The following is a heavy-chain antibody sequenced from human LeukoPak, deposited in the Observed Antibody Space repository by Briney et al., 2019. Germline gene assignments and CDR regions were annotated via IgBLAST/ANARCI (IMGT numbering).Heavy chain of an antibody. J-gene: IGHJ4*02. V-gene: IGHV3-23*01. Sequence: PGGSLRLSCPASGFTFSSYAMSWVRQAPGNGLEWVSAISGSGGSTYYADSVKGRFTISRDNSKNTLYLQMNSLRAEDTAVYYCAKGYSSSWYKFGYWGQGTLVTVSS. CDR1: GFTFSSYA. D-gene: IGHD6-13*01. CDR2: ISGSGGST. CDR3: AKGYSSSWYKFGY.